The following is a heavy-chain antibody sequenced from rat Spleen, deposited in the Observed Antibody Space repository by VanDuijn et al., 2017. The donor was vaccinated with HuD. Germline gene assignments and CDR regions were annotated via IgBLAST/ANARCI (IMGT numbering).Heavy chain of an antibody. CDR3: VRQDTSGYSNWFAY. V-gene: IGHV5-25*01. D-gene: IGHD4-3*01. CDR2: ITTGGGNT. CDR1: GITYSNYY. Sequence: EVQLVESGGALVQPGRSLKLSCTGSGITYSNYYMAWVRQAPTKGLEWVASITTGGGNTYYRDSVKGRFTVSRENAKSTLYLLMDSLRSEDTATYYCVRQDTSGYSNWFAYWGQGTLVTVSS. J-gene: IGHJ3*01.